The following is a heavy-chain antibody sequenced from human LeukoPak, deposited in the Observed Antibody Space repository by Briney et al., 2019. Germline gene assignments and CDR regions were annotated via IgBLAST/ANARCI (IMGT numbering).Heavy chain of an antibody. J-gene: IGHJ4*02. CDR3: ASPYYDILTGYQELDH. D-gene: IGHD3-9*01. V-gene: IGHV3-30-3*01. Sequence: GGSLRLSCAASGFTFSSYAMHWVRQAPGKGLEWVAVISYDGSNKYYADSVKGRFTISRDNSKNTLYLQMNSLRAEDTAVYYCASPYYDILTGYQELDHWGQGTLVTVSS. CDR2: ISYDGSNK. CDR1: GFTFSSYA.